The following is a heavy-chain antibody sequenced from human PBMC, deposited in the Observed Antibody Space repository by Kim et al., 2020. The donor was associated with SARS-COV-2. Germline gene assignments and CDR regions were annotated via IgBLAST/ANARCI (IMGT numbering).Heavy chain of an antibody. J-gene: IGHJ5*02. D-gene: IGHD4-17*01. V-gene: IGHV3-11*04. Sequence: KGRFTISRDNAKNSLYLQMNSLRAEDTAVYYWARDRHVKTTVTTVNWFDPWGQGTLVTVSS. CDR3: ARDRHVKTTVTTVNWFDP.